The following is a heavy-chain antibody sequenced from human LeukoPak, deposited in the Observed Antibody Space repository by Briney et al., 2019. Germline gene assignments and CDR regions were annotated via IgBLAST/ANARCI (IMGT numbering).Heavy chain of an antibody. CDR3: GSSGYYYFDD. CDR1: GGSISSSSYY. Sequence: SETLSLTCTVSGGSISSSSYYWGWIRQPPGKGLEWIGNIFYSGSTYYNPSLKSRVTISVDTSKNQFSLKLSSVTAADTAVYYCGSSGYYYFDDWGQGTLVTVSS. D-gene: IGHD3-22*01. CDR2: IFYSGST. V-gene: IGHV4-39*07. J-gene: IGHJ4*02.